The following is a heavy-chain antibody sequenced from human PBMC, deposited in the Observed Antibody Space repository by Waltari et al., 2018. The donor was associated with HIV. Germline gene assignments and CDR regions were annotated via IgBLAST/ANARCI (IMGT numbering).Heavy chain of an antibody. CDR2: IRGGGET. CDR1: GFIFTDFP. CDR3: VKDSGRAADVFDL. J-gene: IGHJ3*01. Sequence: QLLESGGGLVEPGGSLRLSCAASGFIFTDFPMDWARQAPGKGLEWVSAIRGGGETFYADSVKGRFTISRDNSKNTLYLQMNSLRADDAAVYYCVKDSGRAADVFDLWGQGTMVTVSS. V-gene: IGHV3-23*01. D-gene: IGHD3-10*01.